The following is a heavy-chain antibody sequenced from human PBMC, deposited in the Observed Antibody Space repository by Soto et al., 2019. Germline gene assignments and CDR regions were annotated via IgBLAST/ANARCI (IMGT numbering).Heavy chain of an antibody. D-gene: IGHD3-10*01. J-gene: IGHJ3*02. CDR1: GGSFSNNA. V-gene: IGHV1-69*01. CDR2: IIPIFGTV. Sequence: QVQLVQSGAEVKKPGSSVKVSCKASGGSFSNNAISWVRQAPGQGLEWMGGIIPIFGTVNYAQKFQGRVTITADESTGTAYMEMSSLTSEDTAVYYCASGDYFYYGSGNYGHDAFDIWGQGTMVTVSS. CDR3: ASGDYFYYGSGNYGHDAFDI.